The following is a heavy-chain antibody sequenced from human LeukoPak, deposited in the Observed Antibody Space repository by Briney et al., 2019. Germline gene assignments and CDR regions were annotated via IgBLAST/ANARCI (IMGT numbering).Heavy chain of an antibody. CDR1: GGSISSSSYY. D-gene: IGHD1/OR15-1a*01. CDR3: ARYQTGTVFAV. V-gene: IGHV4-39*07. Sequence: SETLSLTCTVSGGSISSSSYYWGWIRQPPGKGLEWIGTHSHSGSAYYNPSLRSRITMSLDTSENQLSLKLYSVTAADTAIYYCARYQTGTVFAVWGQGTLVTISS. CDR2: HSHSGSA. J-gene: IGHJ4*02.